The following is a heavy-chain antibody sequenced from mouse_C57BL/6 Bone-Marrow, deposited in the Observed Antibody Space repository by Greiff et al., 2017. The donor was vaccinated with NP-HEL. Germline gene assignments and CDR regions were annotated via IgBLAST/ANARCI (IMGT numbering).Heavy chain of an antibody. D-gene: IGHD1-1*01. CDR1: GYTFTSYW. V-gene: IGHV1-59*01. CDR3: ARERRAYYGSSQYWYFDV. CDR2: IDPSASYT. Sequence: QVQLQQPGAELVRPGTSVKLSCKASGYTFTSYWMHWVKQRPGQGLEWIGVIDPSASYTNYNQKFKGKATLTVDTSSSTAYMQLSSLTSEDSAVYYCARERRAYYGSSQYWYFDVWGTGTTVTVSS. J-gene: IGHJ1*03.